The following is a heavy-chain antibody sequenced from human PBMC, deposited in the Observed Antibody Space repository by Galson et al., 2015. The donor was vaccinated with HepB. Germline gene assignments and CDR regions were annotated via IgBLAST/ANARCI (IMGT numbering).Heavy chain of an antibody. V-gene: IGHV3-23*01. D-gene: IGHD1-1*01. CDR2: CGSGNIK. CDR1: GFTFSDFA. Sequence: LRLSCAASGFTFSDFAMFWVRQAPGVGLEWVSTCGSGNIKYYADSVKGRFTISRDNSRNTLYLQMNSLRAEDTAVYYCAKWRLSERWFDPWGQGTLVTVSS. CDR3: AKWRLSERWFDP. J-gene: IGHJ5*02.